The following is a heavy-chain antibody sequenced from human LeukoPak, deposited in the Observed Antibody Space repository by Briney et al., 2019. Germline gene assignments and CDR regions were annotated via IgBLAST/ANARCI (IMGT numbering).Heavy chain of an antibody. CDR1: GFTFTIYA. V-gene: IGHV3-23*01. J-gene: IGHJ4*02. CDR2: ISGSGGST. Sequence: GGSLRLSCSASGFTFTIYAMSWVRQAPGKGLEWVSTISGSGGSTYYADSVKGRFTISRDNSKNTVYLQMNSLRAEDTGVYYCATTLNIATPGHLWGQGALVTVSS. D-gene: IGHD6-13*01. CDR3: ATTLNIATPGHL.